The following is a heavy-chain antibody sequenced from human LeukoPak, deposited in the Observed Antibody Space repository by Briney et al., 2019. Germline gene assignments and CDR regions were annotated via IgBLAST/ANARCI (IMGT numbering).Heavy chain of an antibody. Sequence: PGRSLRLSCAASGFTFSSYGMHWVRQAPGKGLEWAAVIWYDGSNKYYADSVKGRFTISRDNSKNTLYLQMNSLRAEDTAVYYCARDRQGATGFDYWGQGTLVTVSS. J-gene: IGHJ4*02. V-gene: IGHV3-33*01. CDR1: GFTFSSYG. CDR3: ARDRQGATGFDY. CDR2: IWYDGSNK. D-gene: IGHD1-26*01.